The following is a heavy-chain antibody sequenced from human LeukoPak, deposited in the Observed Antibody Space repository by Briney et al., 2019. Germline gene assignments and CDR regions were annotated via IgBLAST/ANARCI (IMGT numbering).Heavy chain of an antibody. D-gene: IGHD6-13*01. V-gene: IGHV3-30*18. CDR2: ISYDGSNK. Sequence: PGRSLRLSCAASGFTFSSYGMHWVRQAPGKGLEWVAVISYDGSNKYYADSVKGRFTISRDTSKNTLYLQMNSLRAEDTAVYYCAKGNWQQLPREDYWGQGTLVTVSS. J-gene: IGHJ4*02. CDR1: GFTFSSYG. CDR3: AKGNWQQLPREDY.